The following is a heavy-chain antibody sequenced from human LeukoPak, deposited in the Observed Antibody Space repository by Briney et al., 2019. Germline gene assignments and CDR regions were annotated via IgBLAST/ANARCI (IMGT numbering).Heavy chain of an antibody. CDR3: AKGQSQITMIVVANYDY. D-gene: IGHD3-22*01. CDR1: GFTFSSYW. V-gene: IGHV3-33*06. J-gene: IGHJ4*02. Sequence: GGSLRLSCAASGFTFSSYWMSWVRQAPGKGLEWVAVIWYDGSNKYYADSVKGRFTISRDNSKNTLYLQMNSLRAEDTAVYYCAKGQSQITMIVVANYDYWGQGTLVTVSS. CDR2: IWYDGSNK.